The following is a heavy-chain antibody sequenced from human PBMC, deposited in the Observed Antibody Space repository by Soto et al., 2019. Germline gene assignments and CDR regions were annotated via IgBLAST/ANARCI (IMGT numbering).Heavy chain of an antibody. CDR3: VNYCSGVVCFPS. V-gene: IGHV3-74*01. CDR1: GFTFSNYW. D-gene: IGHD2-8*02. J-gene: IGHJ5*02. Sequence: GGSLRLSCAASGFTFSNYWMHWVRQVPGKGLVWVSRINSDGSITSYADSVKGRFTISRDNAKNTLYLQMNGLGAEDTAVYYCVNYCSGVVCFPSWGQGTLVTVSS. CDR2: INSDGSIT.